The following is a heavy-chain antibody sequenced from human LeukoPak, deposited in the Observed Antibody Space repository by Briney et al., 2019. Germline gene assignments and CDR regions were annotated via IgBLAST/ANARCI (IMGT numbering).Heavy chain of an antibody. CDR2: INPNSGGT. D-gene: IGHD3-22*01. CDR3: ARSYDSSGYWKARFDY. J-gene: IGHJ4*02. Sequence: ASVKVSCKASGYTFTGYYMHWVRQAPGQGLEWMGWINPNSGGTNCAQKFQGRVTMTRHTSISTAYMELSRLRSDDTAVYYCARSYDSSGYWKARFDYWGQGTLVTVSS. V-gene: IGHV1-2*02. CDR1: GYTFTGYY.